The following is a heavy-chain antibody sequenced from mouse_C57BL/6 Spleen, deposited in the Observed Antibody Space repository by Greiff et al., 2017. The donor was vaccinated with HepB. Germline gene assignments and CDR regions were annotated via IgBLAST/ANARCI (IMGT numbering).Heavy chain of an antibody. Sequence: VQLQQPGAELVRPGSSVKLSCKASGYTFTSYWMDWVKQRPGQGLEWIGNIYPSDSETHYNQKFKDKATLTVDKSSSTAYMQLSSLTSEDSAVYYCARWGITTVVASDYWGQGTTLTVSS. D-gene: IGHD1-1*01. CDR1: GYTFTSYW. CDR3: ARWGITTVVASDY. V-gene: IGHV1-61*01. J-gene: IGHJ2*01. CDR2: IYPSDSET.